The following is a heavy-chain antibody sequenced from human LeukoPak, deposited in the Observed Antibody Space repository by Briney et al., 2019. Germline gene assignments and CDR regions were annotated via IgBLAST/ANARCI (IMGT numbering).Heavy chain of an antibody. D-gene: IGHD1-26*01. CDR3: ARGSGSFSGGFDY. CDR1: GFTFTFYG. Sequence: GRSLRLSCAASGFTFTFYGMHWVRQTPGKGLEWVAIIWSDGSNKYYADSVKGRFTISRDNSKNTLYLQMNSLRAEDTAVYYCARGSGSFSGGFDYWGQGTLVTVSS. V-gene: IGHV3-33*01. CDR2: IWSDGSNK. J-gene: IGHJ4*02.